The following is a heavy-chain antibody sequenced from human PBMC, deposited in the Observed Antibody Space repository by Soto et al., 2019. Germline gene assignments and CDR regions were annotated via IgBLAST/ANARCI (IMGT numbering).Heavy chain of an antibody. V-gene: IGHV3-21*01. Sequence: GGFLRLSCEASGFSFSTYSLHWVRQAPGKGLEWVSSIGRRSDIYYADSVKGRFTISRDNAKNSVSLQMNSLRDEDTAVYYCAREETAWPLAYGLDVWGQGTTVTVSS. D-gene: IGHD2-21*02. CDR2: IGRRSDI. CDR1: GFSFSTYS. CDR3: AREETAWPLAYGLDV. J-gene: IGHJ6*02.